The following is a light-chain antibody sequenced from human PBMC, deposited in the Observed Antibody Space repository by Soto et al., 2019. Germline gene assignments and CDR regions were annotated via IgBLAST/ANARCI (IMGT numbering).Light chain of an antibody. V-gene: IGLV1-47*01. J-gene: IGLJ1*01. CDR1: SSNIGSNY. Sequence: QSVLTQPPSASGTPGQRVTISCSGSSSNIGSNYVYWYQQVPGTAPKLLIYRNNQRPSVVPDRFSDSKSGTSTSLAISGLPSEDEADYYCAAWDNSLTGYVFGTGTKLTVL. CDR2: RNN. CDR3: AAWDNSLTGYV.